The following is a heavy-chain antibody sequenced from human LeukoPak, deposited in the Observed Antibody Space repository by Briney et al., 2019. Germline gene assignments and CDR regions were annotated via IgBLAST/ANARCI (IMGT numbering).Heavy chain of an antibody. J-gene: IGHJ4*02. Sequence: GASVKVSCKASGYTFTGYYIHWVRQAPGQGLEWMGWINPNIGSTNYAQKSQGRVTMTRDTSISTAYMELSRLRSDDTAVYYCARDLGSRVGSLDSWGQGTLVTVSS. CDR2: INPNIGST. D-gene: IGHD1-26*01. CDR1: GYTFTGYY. CDR3: ARDLGSRVGSLDS. V-gene: IGHV1-2*02.